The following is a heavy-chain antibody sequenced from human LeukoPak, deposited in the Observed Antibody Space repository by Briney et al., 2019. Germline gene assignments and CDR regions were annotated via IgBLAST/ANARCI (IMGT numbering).Heavy chain of an antibody. CDR2: INPNSGGT. D-gene: IGHD3-3*01. CDR3: ARGNSGYYKGYYYYYGMDV. Sequence: EASVKVSCKASGYTLSGYYMHWLRQAPGQGLEWMGWINPNSGGTNYAQKFQGRVTMTRDTSISTAYMELSRLRSDDTAVYYCARGNSGYYKGYYYYYGMDVWGQGTTVTVSS. J-gene: IGHJ6*02. V-gene: IGHV1-2*02. CDR1: GYTLSGYY.